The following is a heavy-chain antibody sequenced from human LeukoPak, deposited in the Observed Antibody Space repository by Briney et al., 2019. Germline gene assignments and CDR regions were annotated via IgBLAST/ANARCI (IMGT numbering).Heavy chain of an antibody. CDR1: GFTFSNYP. CDR3: ARRVASANDAFDI. CDR2: ISGRGDST. V-gene: IGHV3-23*01. Sequence: PGGSLRLSCAVSGFTFSNYPMSWVRQAPGKGLEWVSVISGRGDSTYYADSVKGRFTISRDNAKNSLYLQMNSLRAEDTAVYYCARRVASANDAFDIWGQGTMVTVSS. D-gene: IGHD6-13*01. J-gene: IGHJ3*02.